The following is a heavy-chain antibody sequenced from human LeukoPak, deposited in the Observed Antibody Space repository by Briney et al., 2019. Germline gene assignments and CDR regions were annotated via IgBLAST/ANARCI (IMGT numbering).Heavy chain of an antibody. CDR3: ATTVEVPAAHFDH. CDR1: GGSISSGGHY. V-gene: IGHV4-31*03. J-gene: IGHJ4*02. CDR2: VSYTGST. Sequence: SETLSLTCSVSGGSISSGGHYWSWIRQQPGEGLEWVGYVSYTGSTYYNPSLKSRVTMSVDIAKNQFFLELNSVTAADTAVYFCATTVEVPAAHFDHWGQGTLVTVPS. D-gene: IGHD2-2*01.